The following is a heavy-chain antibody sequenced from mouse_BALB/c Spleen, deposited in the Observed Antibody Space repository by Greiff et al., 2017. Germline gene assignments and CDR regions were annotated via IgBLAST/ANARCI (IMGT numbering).Heavy chain of an antibody. D-gene: IGHD2-4*01. J-gene: IGHJ3*01. CDR2: IYPGSGNT. V-gene: IGHV1-77*01. CDR1: GYTFTDYY. CDR3: ARSGIYYDYAWFAY. Sequence: VKLQESGAELARPGASVKLSCKASGYTFTDYYINWVKQRTGQGLEWIGEIYPGSGNTYYKEKFKGKATLTADKSSSTDYMQLSSLTSEDSAVYFCARSGIYYDYAWFAYWGQGTLVTVSA.